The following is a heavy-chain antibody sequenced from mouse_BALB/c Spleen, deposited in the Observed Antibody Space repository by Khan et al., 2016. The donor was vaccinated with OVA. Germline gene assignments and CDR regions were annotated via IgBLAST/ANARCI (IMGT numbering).Heavy chain of an antibody. Sequence: VQLKESGPGLVKPSQSLSLTCTVTGYSITSDYAWNWIRQFPGNKLEWMGYISYSGSTSYNPSLKSRFSISRDTSKNQFFLQLNSVTTEDTATYYCARSIMANWGQGTTLTVSA. J-gene: IGHJ2*01. V-gene: IGHV3-2*02. CDR2: ISYSGST. CDR3: ARSIMAN. CDR1: GYSITSDYA.